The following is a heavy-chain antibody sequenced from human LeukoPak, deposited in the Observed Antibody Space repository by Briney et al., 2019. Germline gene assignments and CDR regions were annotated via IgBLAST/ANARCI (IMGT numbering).Heavy chain of an antibody. CDR1: GFIFISYG. J-gene: IGHJ4*02. CDR2: ISDDGRNK. V-gene: IGHV3-30*18. CDR3: AKRPSDYGDYVTYFDY. Sequence: GGSLRLSCAASGFIFISYGMHWVRQAPGKGLEWVGVISDDGRNKKYADSVKGRFTISRDNSKDTLYLQMNSLREEDTAVYYCAKRPSDYGDYVTYFDYWGQGTLVTVSS. D-gene: IGHD4-17*01.